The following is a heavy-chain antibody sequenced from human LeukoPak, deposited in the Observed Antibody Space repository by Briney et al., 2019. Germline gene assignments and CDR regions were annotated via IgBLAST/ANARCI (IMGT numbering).Heavy chain of an antibody. CDR2: IRGKTYGGTT. Sequence: SLRLSCTASGXTFGDYAMSWVRQAPGKGLEGVGFIRGKTYGGTTEYAASVKGRFTIARDDSKSIAYLQMNSLKTKDTAVYYCTRSGYCSGGSCYSPRAFDIWGQGTMVTVSS. J-gene: IGHJ3*02. CDR1: GXTFGDYA. D-gene: IGHD2-15*01. V-gene: IGHV3-49*04. CDR3: TRSGYCSGGSCYSPRAFDI.